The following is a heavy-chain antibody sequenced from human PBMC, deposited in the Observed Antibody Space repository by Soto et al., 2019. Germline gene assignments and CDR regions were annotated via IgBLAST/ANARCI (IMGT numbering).Heavy chain of an antibody. CDR2: IHHSGST. Sequence: QVQLQESGPGLVKPSGTLSLTCAGSGDSIISTNWWTWVRQTPGKGLEWIGEIHHSGSTNYNPSLKCRVTISVDKSKNPFSLKLISVTAADTAVYYCASQRYCDDDFYLFDSWGQGTLVTVSS. V-gene: IGHV4-4*02. D-gene: IGHD2-21*02. CDR3: ASQRYCDDDFYLFDS. J-gene: IGHJ4*02. CDR1: GDSIISTNW.